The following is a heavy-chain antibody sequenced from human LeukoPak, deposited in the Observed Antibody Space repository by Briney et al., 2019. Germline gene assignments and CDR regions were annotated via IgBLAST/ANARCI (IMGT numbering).Heavy chain of an antibody. CDR1: GLSVSSSY. J-gene: IGHJ4*02. D-gene: IGHD5-18*01. V-gene: IGHV3-53*01. Sequence: GGSLRLSCAVSGLSVSSSYMTWVRQAPGKGLEWVSLIYSAGTTYYADSVKGRFTISRDNSKNTLYLQMNSLRADDTAVYYCARAEYSYGSLGGNHNWGQGTLVTVSS. CDR2: IYSAGTT. CDR3: ARAEYSYGSLGGNHN.